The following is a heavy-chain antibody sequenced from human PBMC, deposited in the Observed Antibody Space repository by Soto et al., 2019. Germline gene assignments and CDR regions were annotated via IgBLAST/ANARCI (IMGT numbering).Heavy chain of an antibody. V-gene: IGHV4-39*02. Sequence: AETLSLTCPVSGGSISRSSYSWGWIRQPPGKGREWIGSIYYSGSTYYNPSLKSRVTISVDTSKNHFSLKLSSVTAADTAVYYCATAFDILTGYYFDYWGQGTLVTVSS. CDR3: ATAFDILTGYYFDY. CDR1: GGSISRSSYS. CDR2: IYYSGST. J-gene: IGHJ4*02. D-gene: IGHD3-9*01.